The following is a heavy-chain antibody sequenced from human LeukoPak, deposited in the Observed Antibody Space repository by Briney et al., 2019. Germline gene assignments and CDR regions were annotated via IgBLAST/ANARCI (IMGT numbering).Heavy chain of an antibody. Sequence: ASVKVSCKVSGYTVTELSMHWVRQSPGKGLEWMGGFHPEDGETIYAQKFQGRVTMTEDTSTDTAYMELSSLRSEDTAVYYCAIAAAGTKDAFDIWGQGTMVTVSS. J-gene: IGHJ3*02. CDR2: FHPEDGET. D-gene: IGHD6-13*01. CDR1: GYTVTELS. V-gene: IGHV1-24*01. CDR3: AIAAAGTKDAFDI.